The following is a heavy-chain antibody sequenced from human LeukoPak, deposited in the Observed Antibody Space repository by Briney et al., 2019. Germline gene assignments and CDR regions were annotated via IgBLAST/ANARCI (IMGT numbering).Heavy chain of an antibody. D-gene: IGHD1-1*01. CDR3: ARGLDNWNDVPIGY. V-gene: IGHV1-8*01. J-gene: IGHJ4*02. CDR2: MNPNSGNT. CDR1: GYTFTSYD. Sequence: ASVKVSCKASGYTFTSYDINWVRQATGRGLEWMGWMNPNSGNTGYAQKFQGRVTMTRNTSISTAYMELSSLRSEDTAVYYCARGLDNWNDVPIGYRGQGTLVTVSS.